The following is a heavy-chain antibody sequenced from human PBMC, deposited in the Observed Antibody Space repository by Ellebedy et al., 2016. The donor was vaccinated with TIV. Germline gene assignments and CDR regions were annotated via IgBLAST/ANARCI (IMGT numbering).Heavy chain of an antibody. D-gene: IGHD2-2*01. J-gene: IGHJ6*02. V-gene: IGHV1-18*01. CDR3: ARGLVPAYGMDV. CDR2: ISAYHGNT. CDR1: GYSFIAYG. Sequence: ASVKVSXXTSGYSFIAYGVTWARHAPGQGLEWMGRISAYHGNTSYSQKFQGRVTMTTDTSTNTAYMELRSLTFDDTAVYYCARGLVPAYGMDVWGQGTTVTVSS.